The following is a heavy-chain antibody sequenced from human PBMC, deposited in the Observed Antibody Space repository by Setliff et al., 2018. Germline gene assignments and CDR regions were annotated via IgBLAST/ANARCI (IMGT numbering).Heavy chain of an antibody. CDR2: ISGGGRYT. D-gene: IGHD3-3*01. J-gene: IGHJ6*03. CDR3: TRTSGLQFFNYYMDV. Sequence: LRLSCIASGFTFSSYSMNWVRQAPGKGLEWVSSISGGGRYTYSADSVRGRFTISRDNAKNSLYVQMNGLRAEDTAVYYCTRTSGLQFFNYYMDVWGKGTTVTVSS. V-gene: IGHV3-21*04. CDR1: GFTFSSYS.